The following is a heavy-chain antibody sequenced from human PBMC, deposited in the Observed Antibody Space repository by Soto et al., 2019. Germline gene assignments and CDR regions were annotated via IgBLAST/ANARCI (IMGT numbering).Heavy chain of an antibody. Sequence: PSEPLSLTFSASGGSIIMNYLCWIRQPAGKGLEWIGRIYTSENTHYNPSVRSRVSMSLDTSKNQLSLNLSSVTAADTAVYYGARGVGRSSSTSVESWGKGTL. CDR1: GGSIIMNY. CDR2: IYTSENT. D-gene: IGHD6-13*01. V-gene: IGHV4-4*07. CDR3: ARGVGRSSSTSVES. J-gene: IGHJ4*02.